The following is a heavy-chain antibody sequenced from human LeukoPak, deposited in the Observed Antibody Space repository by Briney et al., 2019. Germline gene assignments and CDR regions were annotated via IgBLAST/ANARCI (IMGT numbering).Heavy chain of an antibody. CDR3: ARGWSTMIVLPGVDAFDI. Sequence: ASVKVSCKASGYTFSGYYMHWVRQAPGQGLEWMGWIIPNSGGTNSAQKFQGRVTMTRDTSISTAYMELSRLRSDDTAVYYCARGWSTMIVLPGVDAFDIWGQGTMVSVSS. V-gene: IGHV1-2*02. J-gene: IGHJ3*02. D-gene: IGHD3-22*01. CDR1: GYTFSGYY. CDR2: IIPNSGGT.